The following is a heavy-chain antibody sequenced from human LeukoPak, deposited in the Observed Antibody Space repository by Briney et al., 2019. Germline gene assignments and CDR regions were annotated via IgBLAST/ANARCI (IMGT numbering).Heavy chain of an antibody. J-gene: IGHJ4*02. Sequence: TSSETLSLTCTVSGGSISSSSYYWGWIRQPPGKGLEWIGSIYYSGSTYYNPSLKSRVTISVDTSKNQFSLKLSSVTAADTAVYYCARDLLPVGSWYGYGFDYWGQGTLVTVSS. D-gene: IGHD6-13*01. CDR3: ARDLLPVGSWYGYGFDY. CDR1: GGSISSSSYY. CDR2: IYYSGST. V-gene: IGHV4-39*07.